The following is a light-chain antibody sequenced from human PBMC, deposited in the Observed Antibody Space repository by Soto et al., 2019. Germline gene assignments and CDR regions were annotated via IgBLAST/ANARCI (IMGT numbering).Light chain of an antibody. V-gene: IGLV2-14*01. J-gene: IGLJ1*01. CDR3: GSYTSSSTLYV. Sequence: QSVLTQPASVSGSPGQSITISCTGTSSDAGGSNYVSWYQQHPGKAPKLMIYDVSNRPSGVSNRFSGSKSGNTASLTISGLQAEDEADYYCGSYTSSSTLYVFGTGTKVTVL. CDR1: SSDAGGSNY. CDR2: DVS.